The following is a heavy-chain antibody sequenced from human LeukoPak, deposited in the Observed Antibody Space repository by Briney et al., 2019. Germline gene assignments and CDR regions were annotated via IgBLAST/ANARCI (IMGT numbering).Heavy chain of an antibody. CDR3: ATSSIAAPSWFDP. D-gene: IGHD6-6*01. CDR1: GGTFSSYA. V-gene: IGHV1-69*05. CDR2: IIPIFGTA. J-gene: IGHJ5*02. Sequence: SVKVSCKASGGTFSSYAISWVRQAPGQGLEWMGGIIPIFGTANYAQKFQGRVTITTDESTSTAYMELSSLRSEDTAVYYCATSSIAAPSWFDPWGQGTLVTVSS.